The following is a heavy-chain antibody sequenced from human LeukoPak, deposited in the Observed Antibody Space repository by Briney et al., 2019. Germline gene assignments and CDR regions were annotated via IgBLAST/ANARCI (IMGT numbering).Heavy chain of an antibody. J-gene: IGHJ4*02. CDR2: IDPSDSYT. CDR1: GCSFTSYW. D-gene: IGHD3-10*01. Sequence: GESLRISCKGSGCSFTSYWISWVRQMPGKGLEWMGRIDPSDSYTNYSPSFQGHVTISADKSISTAYLRWSSLKASDTAMYYCARHERPGYYGSGSYYGYWGQGTLVTVSS. CDR3: ARHERPGYYGSGSYYGY. V-gene: IGHV5-10-1*01.